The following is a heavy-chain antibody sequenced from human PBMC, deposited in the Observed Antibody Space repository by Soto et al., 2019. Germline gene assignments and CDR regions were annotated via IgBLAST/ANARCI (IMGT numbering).Heavy chain of an antibody. CDR2: FGGSGGST. CDR3: ASGEDIVVVGGAYLDAFEM. D-gene: IGHD2-15*01. J-gene: IGHJ3*02. Sequence: EVQLLESGGGLVQPGGSLRLSCGASGFTFSNYAMSWVRQPPGKGLEWVSSFGGSGGSTYYADSVKGRFTISRDNSNNTVYLQMNSLRADDTAVCYCASGEDIVVVGGAYLDAFEMWGQGTMVTVSS. V-gene: IGHV3-23*01. CDR1: GFTFSNYA.